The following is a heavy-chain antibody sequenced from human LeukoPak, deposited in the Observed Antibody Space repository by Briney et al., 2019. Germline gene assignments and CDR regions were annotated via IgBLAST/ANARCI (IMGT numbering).Heavy chain of an antibody. CDR3: ARGRYYYDTSGYSRTGRYFDY. V-gene: IGHV4-34*01. CDR2: INHSGST. CDR1: GGSFSGYY. D-gene: IGHD3-22*01. J-gene: IGHJ4*02. Sequence: SETLSLTCAVYGGSFSGYYWSWIRQPPGEGLEWIGEINHSGSTNYNPSLKSRVTISVDTSKNQFSLKLSSVTAADTAVYYCARGRYYYDTSGYSRTGRYFDYWGQGTLVTVSS.